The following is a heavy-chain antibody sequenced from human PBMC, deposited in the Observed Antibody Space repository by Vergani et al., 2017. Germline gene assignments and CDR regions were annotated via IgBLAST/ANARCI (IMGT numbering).Heavy chain of an antibody. J-gene: IGHJ5*02. V-gene: IGHV3-33*01. CDR2: IWFDGGKK. Sequence: QVHLVESGGGVVQPGRSLRLSCATSGFTFSSYGMHWFRQAPGKGLEWVAIIWFDGGKKFYAESGKGRFTISRDSSKSTMYLQMNNLRAEDTAVYYCARDRDMGQLDQWGQGTLVTVSS. CDR1: GFTFSSYG. D-gene: IGHD3-10*01. CDR3: ARDRDMGQLDQ.